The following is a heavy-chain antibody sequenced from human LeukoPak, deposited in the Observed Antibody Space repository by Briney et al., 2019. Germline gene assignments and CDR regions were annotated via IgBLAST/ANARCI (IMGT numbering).Heavy chain of an antibody. D-gene: IGHD3-10*01. V-gene: IGHV4-39*01. Sequence: SETLSLTCTVSGGSISSSSYYWGWIRQPPGKGLEWIGSIYYSGNTYYNPSLKSRVTISVDTSKNQFSLKLSSVTAADTAVYYCARRARWFGESGMDYWGQGTLVSVSS. CDR2: IYYSGNT. J-gene: IGHJ4*02. CDR1: GGSISSSSYY. CDR3: ARRARWFGESGMDY.